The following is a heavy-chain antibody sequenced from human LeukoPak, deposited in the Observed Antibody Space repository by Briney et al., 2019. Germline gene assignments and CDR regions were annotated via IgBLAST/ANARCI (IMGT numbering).Heavy chain of an antibody. J-gene: IGHJ6*03. CDR3: ARVVGGAYYYYYYMDV. D-gene: IGHD3-16*01. CDR2: ISAYNGNT. CDR1: RYTFTSYG. Sequence: GASVKVSCKVSRYTFTSYGISWVRQAPGLGLEWMGWISAYNGNTNYAQKLQGRVTITTDTSTSTAYMELRSLRSDDTAVYYCARVVGGAYYYYYYMDVWGKGTTVTVSS. V-gene: IGHV1-18*01.